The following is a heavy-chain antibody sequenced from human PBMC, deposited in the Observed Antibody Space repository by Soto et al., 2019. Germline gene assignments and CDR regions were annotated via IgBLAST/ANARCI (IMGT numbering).Heavy chain of an antibody. D-gene: IGHD3-3*01. V-gene: IGHV3-30*18. CDR1: GFTFSSYG. Sequence: GGSLRLSCAASGFTFSSYGMHWVRQAPGKGLEWVAVISYDGSSKYYADSVKGRFTISRDNSKNTLYLQMNSLRAEDTAVYYCAKDFAGYYDFWSGDGRYYYYGMDVWGQGTTVTVSS. J-gene: IGHJ6*02. CDR2: ISYDGSSK. CDR3: AKDFAGYYDFWSGDGRYYYYGMDV.